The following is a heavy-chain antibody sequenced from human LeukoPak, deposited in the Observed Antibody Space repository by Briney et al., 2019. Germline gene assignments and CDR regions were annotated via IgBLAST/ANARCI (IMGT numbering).Heavy chain of an antibody. D-gene: IGHD1-26*01. CDR3: ARRRGEVGAPPDY. J-gene: IGHJ4*02. CDR2: IYYSGST. CDR1: GGSISSSSYY. Sequence: SETLSLTCTVSGGSISSSSYYWGWIRQPLGKGLEWIGSIYYSGSTYYNPSLKSRVTISVDTSKNQFSLKLSSVTAADTAVYYCARRRGEVGAPPDYWGQGTLVTVSS. V-gene: IGHV4-39*01.